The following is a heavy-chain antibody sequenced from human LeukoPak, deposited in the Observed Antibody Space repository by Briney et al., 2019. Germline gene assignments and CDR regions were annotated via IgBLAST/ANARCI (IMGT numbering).Heavy chain of an antibody. CDR3: TTRRQDGW. J-gene: IGHJ4*02. CDR1: GFTFSDAW. D-gene: IGHD2-15*01. Sequence: GGSLRLSCVGSGFTFSDAWMSWVRQAPGKGLEWVGRIKSKSDGGTVDYAAPVKGRFTISRDDSRNTLYLQMNSLKTEDTAVYYCTTRRQDGWWGQGTLVTVS. V-gene: IGHV3-15*01. CDR2: IKSKSDGGTV.